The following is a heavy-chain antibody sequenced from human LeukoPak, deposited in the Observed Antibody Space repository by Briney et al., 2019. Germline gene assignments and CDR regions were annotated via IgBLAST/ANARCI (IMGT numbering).Heavy chain of an antibody. CDR1: GGSFSGYY. CDR2: INHSGST. CDR3: CGREVINDY. J-gene: IGHJ4*02. Sequence: PSETLSLTCAVYGGSFSGYYWSWIRQPPGKGLEWIGEINHSGSTNYNPSLKSRVTISVDTSKNQFSLKLSSVTAADTAVYYCCGREVINDYWGQGTLVTVSS. D-gene: IGHD3-10*01. V-gene: IGHV4-34*01.